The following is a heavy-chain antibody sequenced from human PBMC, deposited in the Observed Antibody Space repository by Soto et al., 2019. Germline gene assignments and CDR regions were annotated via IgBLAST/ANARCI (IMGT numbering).Heavy chain of an antibody. J-gene: IGHJ5*02. CDR3: SENKGAELLPVATVDWFDP. D-gene: IGHD3-10*01. CDR2: ISGSGFKK. V-gene: IGHV3-23*01. CDR1: GFIFENFG. Sequence: GGSLRLSCAASGFIFENFGMSWVRQAPGKGLEWISSISGSGFKKYYADSVKGRFTISRDNSKSTVYLELNNLSAEDTAVYHFSENKGAELLPVATVDWFDPWGQGSVVPVSP.